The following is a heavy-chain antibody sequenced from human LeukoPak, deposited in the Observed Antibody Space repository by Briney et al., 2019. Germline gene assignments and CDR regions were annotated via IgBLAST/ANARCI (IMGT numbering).Heavy chain of an antibody. CDR3: AGGCSGGSCYQGDY. Sequence: SETLSLTCTVSGGSISSGDYYWSWIRQPPGKGLEWIGYIYYSGSTYYNPSLKSRVTISVDTSKNQFSLKLSSVTAADTAVYYCAGGCSGGSCYQGDYWGQGTLVTVSS. J-gene: IGHJ4*02. CDR2: IYYSGST. V-gene: IGHV4-30-4*01. CDR1: GGSISSGDYY. D-gene: IGHD2-15*01.